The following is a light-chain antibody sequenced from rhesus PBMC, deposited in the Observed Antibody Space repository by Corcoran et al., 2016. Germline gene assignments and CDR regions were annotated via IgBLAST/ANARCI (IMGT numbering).Light chain of an antibody. Sequence: DIHMTQSPSSLPASARDTVTITCRASQSISSGSAWYQQKPGKAPKLLIYKASSLQSGVPSRFSGSGSGTDFTLTNSSLQSDGFATYYCERYSNSPYSFGQGTKVEIK. CDR2: KAS. J-gene: IGKJ2*01. CDR1: QSISSG. V-gene: IGKV1-22*01. CDR3: ERYSNSPYS.